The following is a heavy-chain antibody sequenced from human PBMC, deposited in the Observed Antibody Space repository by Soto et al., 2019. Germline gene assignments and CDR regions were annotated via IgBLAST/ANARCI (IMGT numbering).Heavy chain of an antibody. D-gene: IGHD2-15*01. V-gene: IGHV4-59*08. J-gene: IGHJ2*01. Sequence: RKGLEWIGYIYYSGSTNYNPSLKSRVTISVDTSKNQFSLKLSSVTAADTAFYFQAEDGIRGLCTVSAVLLNRSSDL. CDR2: IYYSGST. CDR3: AEDGIRGLCTVSAVLLNRSSDL.